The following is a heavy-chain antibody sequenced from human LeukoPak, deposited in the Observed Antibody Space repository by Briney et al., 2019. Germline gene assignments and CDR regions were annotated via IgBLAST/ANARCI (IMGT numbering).Heavy chain of an antibody. V-gene: IGHV4-34*01. Sequence: SQTLSLTCAVYGGSFSGYYWSWIRQPPGKGLEWIGEINHSGSTNYNPSLKSRVTISVDTSKNQFSLKLSSVTAADTAVYYCARGSTKLKRRNWFDPWGQGTLVTVSS. D-gene: IGHD2-8*01. CDR3: ARGSTKLKRRNWFDP. CDR1: GGSFSGYY. CDR2: INHSGST. J-gene: IGHJ5*02.